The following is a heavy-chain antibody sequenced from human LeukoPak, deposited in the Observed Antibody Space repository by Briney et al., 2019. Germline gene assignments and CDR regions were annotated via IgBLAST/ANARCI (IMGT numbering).Heavy chain of an antibody. V-gene: IGHV1-2*02. D-gene: IGHD2-8*01. CDR3: ARVRSYCTNGVCYWDLGY. CDR1: GYTFTDYY. J-gene: IGHJ4*02. Sequence: GASVKVSCKASGYTFTDYYMEWVRQAPAQGLEWMGWINPNSGGTNYAQKFQGRVTMTRDTSISTAYMELSRLRSDDTAVYYCARVRSYCTNGVCYWDLGYWGQGTLVTVSS. CDR2: INPNSGGT.